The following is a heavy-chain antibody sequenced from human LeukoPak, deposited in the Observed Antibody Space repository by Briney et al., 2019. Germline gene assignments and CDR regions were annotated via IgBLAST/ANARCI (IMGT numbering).Heavy chain of an antibody. CDR1: GGSISSNY. CDR2: IYYSGST. V-gene: IGHV4-59*01. CDR3: ARVYSGSYHY. D-gene: IGHD1-26*01. J-gene: IGHJ4*02. Sequence: SETLSLTCTVSGGSISSNYWSWIRQPPGKGLEWIGYIYYSGSTNYNPSLKSRVTISVDTSKNQFSLKLSSVTAADTAVYYCARVYSGSYHYWGQGTLVTVSS.